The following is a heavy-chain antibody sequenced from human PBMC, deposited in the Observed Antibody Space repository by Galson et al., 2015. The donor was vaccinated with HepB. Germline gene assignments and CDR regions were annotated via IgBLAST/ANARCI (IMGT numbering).Heavy chain of an antibody. CDR1: GFTFSSYA. CDR2: TSYDGSNR. J-gene: IGHJ6*02. Sequence: SLRLSCAASGFTFSSYAMHWVRQAPGKGLEWVAVTSYDGSNRYYADSVKGRFTISRDNSKNTLYLQMNSLRAEDTAVYYCARVLASSSSPLGMDVWGQGTTVTVSS. D-gene: IGHD6-6*01. V-gene: IGHV3-30*04. CDR3: ARVLASSSSPLGMDV.